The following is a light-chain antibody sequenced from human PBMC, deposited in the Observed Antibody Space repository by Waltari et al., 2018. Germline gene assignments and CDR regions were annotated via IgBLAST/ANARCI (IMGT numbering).Light chain of an antibody. CDR3: QSYDSTLNVVV. J-gene: IGLJ2*01. Sequence: QSVLTQPPSVSGAPGQWVTIPCTGSSSNIGTGYDVQWYQHLPGTAPKLLIYGNTNRPSGVPDRFSGSKSGTSGSLAITGLQAEDEADYFCQSYDSTLNVVVFGGGTKLTVL. CDR1: SSNIGTGYD. V-gene: IGLV1-40*01. CDR2: GNT.